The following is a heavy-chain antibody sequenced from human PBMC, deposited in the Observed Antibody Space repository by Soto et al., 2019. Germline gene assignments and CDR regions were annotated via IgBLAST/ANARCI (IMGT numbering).Heavy chain of an antibody. D-gene: IGHD3-3*01. CDR2: IWYDGSNK. Sequence: PGGSLRLSCAASGFTFSSYGMHWVRQAPGKGLEWVAVIWYDGSNKYYADSVKGRFTISRDNSKNTLYLQMNSLRAEDTAVYYCARDQIGSGHDFWSGYPPPYYYYGMDVWGQGTTVTVSS. CDR1: GFTFSSYG. J-gene: IGHJ6*02. CDR3: ARDQIGSGHDFWSGYPPPYYYYGMDV. V-gene: IGHV3-33*01.